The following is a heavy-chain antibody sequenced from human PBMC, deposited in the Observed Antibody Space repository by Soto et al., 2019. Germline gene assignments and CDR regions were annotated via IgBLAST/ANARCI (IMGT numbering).Heavy chain of an antibody. D-gene: IGHD3-3*01. V-gene: IGHV4-31*03. CDR3: ARGAYHDPPRMDRYFDY. Sequence: QVQLQESGPGLVKPSQTLSLTCTVSGGSISSGGYYWSWIRQHPGKGLEWIGYIYYSGSTYYNPSLKSRVTISVDTSKNQFSLKLSSVTAADTAVYYCARGAYHDPPRMDRYFDYWGQGTLVTVSS. CDR2: IYYSGST. J-gene: IGHJ4*02. CDR1: GGSISSGGYY.